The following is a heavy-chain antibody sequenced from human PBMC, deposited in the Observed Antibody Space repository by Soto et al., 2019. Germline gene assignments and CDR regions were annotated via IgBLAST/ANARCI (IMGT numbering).Heavy chain of an antibody. Sequence: PGGSLRLSCAASGFTFSSYAMHWVRQAPGKGLEWVAVISYDGSNKYYADSVKGRFTISRDNSKNTLYLQMNSLRAEDTAVYYCARDLVGYYGSGSYWEGDYYYYGMDVWGQGTTVTVSS. CDR1: GFTFSSYA. CDR3: ARDLVGYYGSGSYWEGDYYYYGMDV. V-gene: IGHV3-30-3*01. J-gene: IGHJ6*02. D-gene: IGHD3-10*01. CDR2: ISYDGSNK.